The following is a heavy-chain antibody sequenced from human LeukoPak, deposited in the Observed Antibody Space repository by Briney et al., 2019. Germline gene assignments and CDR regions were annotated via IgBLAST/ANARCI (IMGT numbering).Heavy chain of an antibody. V-gene: IGHV1-8*01. Sequence: ASVKVSCKASGYTFTSYDINWVRQATGQGLEWMGWMSPNSGNTGYAQKFQGRVTVTRDTSIGTAYLELSSLKSEDTAVYYCARTPPNWGADYWGQGTLVTVSS. CDR1: GYTFTSYD. J-gene: IGHJ4*02. CDR2: MSPNSGNT. CDR3: ARTPPNWGADY. D-gene: IGHD7-27*01.